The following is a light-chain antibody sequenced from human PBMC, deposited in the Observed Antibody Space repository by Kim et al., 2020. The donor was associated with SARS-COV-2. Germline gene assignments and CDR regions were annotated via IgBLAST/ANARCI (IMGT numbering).Light chain of an antibody. CDR1: SLRTYY. V-gene: IGLV3-19*01. CDR2: GKN. J-gene: IGLJ1*01. CDR3: NSRDSSGSLYV. Sequence: ALGQTVGFTCQGDSLRTYYAGWYQQKPGQAPVLVIYGKNNRPSGIPDRFSGSSSGDTASLTITGAQAEDEADYYCNSRDSSGSLYVFGTGTKVTVL.